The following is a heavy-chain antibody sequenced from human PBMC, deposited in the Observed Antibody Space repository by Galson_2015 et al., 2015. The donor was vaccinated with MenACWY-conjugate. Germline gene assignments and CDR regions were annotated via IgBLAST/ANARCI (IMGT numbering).Heavy chain of an antibody. CDR3: VRGSIGWRGMDI. D-gene: IGHD2-15*01. CDR2: ICAGGISI. Sequence: SLRLSCAASGFAFSNYCMHWVRQAPGKGLECVSRICAGGISIMYGDSVRGRFTISRDDAENTLYLQMDSLRADDTAVYFCVRGSIGWRGMDIWGQGTTVTVSS. V-gene: IGHV3-74*03. CDR1: GFAFSNYC. J-gene: IGHJ6*02.